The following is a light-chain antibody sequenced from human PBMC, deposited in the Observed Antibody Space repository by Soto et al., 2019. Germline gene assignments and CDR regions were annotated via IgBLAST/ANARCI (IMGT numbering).Light chain of an antibody. CDR3: MEGSHWWT. V-gene: IGKV2-30*01. CDR2: KVF. J-gene: IGKJ1*01. Sequence: DVVLTKSPLSLPVTLGQPASISCRSSQSLVYSDGNTYLYWFHQRPGQSPRRLIYKVFNRDSGVPDRFSGSGSGTDFTLEISRVEAEDVGVYYCMEGSHWWTFGQGTRVEIK. CDR1: QSLVYSDGNTY.